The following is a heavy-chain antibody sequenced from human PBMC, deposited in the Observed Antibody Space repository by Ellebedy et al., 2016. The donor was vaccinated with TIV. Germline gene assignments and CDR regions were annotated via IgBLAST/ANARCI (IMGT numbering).Heavy chain of an antibody. CDR3: ARKFGGGGAFDS. CDR1: GGTLSSHA. Sequence: ASVKVSCXASGGTLSSHAFNWVRQAPGQGLEWMGGIVPLVGSIKYAEKFQGRVTVSADESTTTGYLDFSSLTSEDTAVYYCARKFGGGGAFDSWGQGTMITVSP. J-gene: IGHJ3*02. D-gene: IGHD3-10*01. CDR2: IVPLVGSI. V-gene: IGHV1-69*13.